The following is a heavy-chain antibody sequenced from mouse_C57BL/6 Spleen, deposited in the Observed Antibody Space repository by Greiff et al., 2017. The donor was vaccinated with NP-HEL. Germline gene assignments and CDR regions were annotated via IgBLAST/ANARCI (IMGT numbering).Heavy chain of an antibody. V-gene: IGHV5-9-1*02. CDR2: ISSGGDYI. CDR3: TRVRLITTRVATDYAMDY. CDR1: GFTFSSYA. D-gene: IGHD1-1*01. Sequence: EVMLVESGEGLVKPGGSLKLSCAASGFTFSSYAMSWVRQTPEKRLEWVAYISSGGDYIYYADTVKGRFTISRDNARNTLYLQMSSLKSEDTAMYYCTRVRLITTRVATDYAMDYWGQGTSVTVSS. J-gene: IGHJ4*01.